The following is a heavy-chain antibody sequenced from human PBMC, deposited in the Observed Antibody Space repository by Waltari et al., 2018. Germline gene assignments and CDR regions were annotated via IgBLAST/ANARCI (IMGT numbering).Heavy chain of an antibody. J-gene: IGHJ4*02. D-gene: IGHD1-26*01. V-gene: IGHV3-33*01. CDR2: LWYAESNK. CDR1: GVRFTSYR. CDR3: ARDGRDGIDY. Sequence: QVQLVESGGGVVQPGRSLRLACATSGVRFTSYRMHWVRPAPGKVLEWVAFLWYAESNKDYADSVKGRFTISRDNSGNTHYLQMNSLRAEDTAVYYCARDGRDGIDYWGQGTLVRVSS.